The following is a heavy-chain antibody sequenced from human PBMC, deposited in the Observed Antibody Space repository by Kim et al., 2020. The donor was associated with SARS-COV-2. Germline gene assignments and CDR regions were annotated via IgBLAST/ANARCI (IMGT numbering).Heavy chain of an antibody. CDR2: IKGDGSEK. CDR3: AHDGLYYGLDV. CDR1: GFSAAPGSSFSNYW. J-gene: IGHJ6*02. D-gene: IGHD3-16*01. V-gene: IGHV3-74*01. Sequence: VGSLRLSCAASGFSAAPGSSFSNYWMHWVRQIPGKGLVWVSRIKGDGSEKSYADSVKGRFTISRDNAKNTLYLQMNSLRVEDTAVYYCAHDGLYYGLDVWGQGATVTVSS.